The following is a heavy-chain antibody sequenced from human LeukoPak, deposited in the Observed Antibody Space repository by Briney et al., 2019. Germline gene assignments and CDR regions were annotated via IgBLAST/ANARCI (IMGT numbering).Heavy chain of an antibody. J-gene: IGHJ4*02. CDR3: ANNGYGYRAVSFDY. D-gene: IGHD5-18*01. CDR1: GFTFSSYA. CDR2: ISGSGGST. V-gene: IGHV3-23*01. Sequence: GGSLRLSCAASGFTFSSYAMSWVRQAPGKGLEWVSAISGSGGSTYYADSVKGRFTISRDNSKNTLYLQMNSLRAEDTAVYYCANNGYGYRAVSFDYWGQGTLVTVSS.